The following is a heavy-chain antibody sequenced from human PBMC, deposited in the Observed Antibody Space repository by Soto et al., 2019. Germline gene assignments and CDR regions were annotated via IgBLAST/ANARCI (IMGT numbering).Heavy chain of an antibody. D-gene: IGHD2-2*02. CDR1: GGSVSSGSYY. V-gene: IGHV4-61*01. CDR2: IYYSGST. CDR3: AREEVERSSTSCYINWFDP. J-gene: IGHJ5*02. Sequence: SETLSLTCTVSGGSVSSGSYYWSWIRQPPGKGLEWIGYIYYSGSTNYNPSLKSRVTISVDTSKNQFSLKLSSVTAADTAVYYCAREEVERSSTSCYINWFDPWGQGTLVTVSS.